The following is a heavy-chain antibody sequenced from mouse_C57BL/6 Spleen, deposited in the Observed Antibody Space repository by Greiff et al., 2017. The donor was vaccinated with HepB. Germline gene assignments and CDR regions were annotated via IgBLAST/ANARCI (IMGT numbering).Heavy chain of an antibody. Sequence: EVQLVESGGGLVKPGGSLKLSCAASGFTFSDYGMHWVRQAPEKGLEWVAYISSGSSTIYYADTVKGRFTISRDNAKNTLFLQMTSLRSEDTAMYYCARYIRLYAMDYWGQGTSVTVSS. CDR2: ISSGSSTI. CDR1: GFTFSDYG. V-gene: IGHV5-17*01. J-gene: IGHJ4*01. CDR3: ARYIRLYAMDY.